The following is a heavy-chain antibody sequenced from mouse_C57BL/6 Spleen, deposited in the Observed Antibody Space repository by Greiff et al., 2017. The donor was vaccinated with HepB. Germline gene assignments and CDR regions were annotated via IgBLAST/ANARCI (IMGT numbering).Heavy chain of an antibody. V-gene: IGHV1-39*01. CDR2: INPNYGNT. Sequence: EVQLQQSGPELVKPGASVKISCKASGYSFTDYNMNWVKQSNGKSLEWIGVINPNYGNTSYNQKFKVKATLPVDQSSSPAYMQLNSLTSEDSAAYYSARTTVLARRGFDYWGQVTTLAVSS. J-gene: IGHJ2*01. CDR1: GYSFTDYN. D-gene: IGHD1-1*01. CDR3: ARTTVLARRGFDY.